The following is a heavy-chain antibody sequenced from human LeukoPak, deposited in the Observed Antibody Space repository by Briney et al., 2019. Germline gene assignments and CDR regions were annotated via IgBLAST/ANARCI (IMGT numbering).Heavy chain of an antibody. V-gene: IGHV3-30*03. CDR1: GFTFSSYG. D-gene: IGHD3-22*01. CDR3: AGLPAYYYDTSGFYFDY. Sequence: GGSLRLSCAASGFTFSSYGMHWVRQAPGKGLEWVAVISYDGSNKYYADSVKGRFTISRDNSKNTLYLQMNSLRAEDTAVYYCAGLPAYYYDTSGFYFDYWGQGTLVTVSS. CDR2: ISYDGSNK. J-gene: IGHJ4*02.